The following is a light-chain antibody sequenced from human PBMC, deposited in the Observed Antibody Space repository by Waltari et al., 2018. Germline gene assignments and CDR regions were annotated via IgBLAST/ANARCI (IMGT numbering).Light chain of an antibody. V-gene: IGKV3-11*01. CDR2: NAA. CDR1: QSIRDF. CDR3: QQRSNWPPLT. Sequence: EIVLTQSPATLSSSPGDSATLSCRASQSIRDFLAWYQHKPGQAPRLLIYNAAVRATDTPARFSGSGSGTDFTLTISSLEPEDFAVYYCQQRSNWPPLTFGGGTKVEIK. J-gene: IGKJ4*01.